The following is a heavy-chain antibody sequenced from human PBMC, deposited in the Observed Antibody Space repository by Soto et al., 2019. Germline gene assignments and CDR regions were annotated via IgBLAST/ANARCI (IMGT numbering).Heavy chain of an antibody. CDR1: GYSFTSYG. D-gene: IGHD6-19*01. V-gene: IGHV1-18*01. CDR2: ISAYNGNT. J-gene: IGHJ5*02. Sequence: ASVKVSFKASGYSFTSYGISWVRQAPGQGLEWMGWISAYNGNTNCAQKLQGRVTMTTDTSTSTAYMELRSLRSDDTAVYYCARVRAVAGTIVPGWFDPWGQGTLVTVSS. CDR3: ARVRAVAGTIVPGWFDP.